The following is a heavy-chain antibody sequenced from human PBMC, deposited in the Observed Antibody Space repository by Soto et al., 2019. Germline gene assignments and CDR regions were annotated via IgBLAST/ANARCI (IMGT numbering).Heavy chain of an antibody. V-gene: IGHV1-69*01. Sequence: QVQVVQSGVEVRRPGSSVKVSCKASGDTFKNCVISWVRQAPGQGLERMGGIIPLFGTTDFAQRFQGRLTITTDESTTTAYMELSRLRSEDTATYYFAAELGFGKLSVVWGQGTTVIVSS. CDR3: AAELGFGKLSVV. CDR1: GDTFKNCV. J-gene: IGHJ6*02. CDR2: IIPLFGTT. D-gene: IGHD3-10*01.